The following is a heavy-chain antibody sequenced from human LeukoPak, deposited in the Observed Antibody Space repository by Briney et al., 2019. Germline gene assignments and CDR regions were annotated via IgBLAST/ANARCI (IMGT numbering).Heavy chain of an antibody. CDR1: GYIFNTCY. J-gene: IGHJ4*02. Sequence: ASVKVSCRASGYIFNTCYIHWVRQAPGQGLEWMGLINPSTGSTNYAQSFQGRVTVTRGTSTSTVYMELSSLRSEDAAIYFCARAYNWNDCFDYWGQGTPVTVSS. CDR3: ARAYNWNDCFDY. D-gene: IGHD1-20*01. CDR2: INPSTGST. V-gene: IGHV1-46*02.